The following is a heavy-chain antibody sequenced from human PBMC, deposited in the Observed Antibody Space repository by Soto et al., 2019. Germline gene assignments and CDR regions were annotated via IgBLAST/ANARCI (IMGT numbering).Heavy chain of an antibody. CDR2: ISADGSNK. Sequence: PGGSLRLSCAASEFTFSNYGMHWVRQAPGMGLEWVTFISADGSNKHYADSAKGRFTISRDNSKNTLYLQMNSLRAEDTAVYYCAKAGPLDFWGQGTLVTVSS. J-gene: IGHJ4*02. V-gene: IGHV3-30*18. CDR1: EFTFSNYG. CDR3: AKAGPLDF.